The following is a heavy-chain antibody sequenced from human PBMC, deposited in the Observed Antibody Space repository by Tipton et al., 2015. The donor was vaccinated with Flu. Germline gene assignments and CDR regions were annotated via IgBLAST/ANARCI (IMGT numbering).Heavy chain of an antibody. CDR1: GYTFTGYY. Sequence: QVQLVQSGAEVKKPGTSVKISCKTSGYTFTGYYVHWVRQAPGQGLEWMGRINPNTGGTDYAQKFQGRVTMTRDTSISTAYMDLGRLRSDDTAVYFGARVLPTDPSYYQVPLPSFDYWGQGTLVTVSS. V-gene: IGHV1-2*06. CDR2: INPNTGGT. CDR3: ARVLPTDPSYYQVPLPSFDY. J-gene: IGHJ4*02. D-gene: IGHD3-10*01.